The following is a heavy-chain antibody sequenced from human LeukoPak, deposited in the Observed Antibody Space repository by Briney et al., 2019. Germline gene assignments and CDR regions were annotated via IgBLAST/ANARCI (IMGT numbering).Heavy chain of an antibody. V-gene: IGHV3-74*01. CDR3: VVGGSPGY. CDR2: ISTDGYTT. D-gene: IGHD2-15*01. CDR1: GLAFSAYK. Sequence: GGSMRLSCAASGLAFSAYKMHWVRHAPRKGLVWVSRISTDGYTTDYADFVQGRFTASRDNTKNTWSLEMNSLRAEDTAVYYCVVGGSPGYWGQGTLVTVSS. J-gene: IGHJ4*02.